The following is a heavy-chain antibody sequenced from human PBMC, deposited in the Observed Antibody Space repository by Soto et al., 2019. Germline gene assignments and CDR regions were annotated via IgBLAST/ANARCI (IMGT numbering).Heavy chain of an antibody. D-gene: IGHD3-22*01. CDR3: ARISYSFDSTGYHYYFDS. J-gene: IGHJ4*02. CDR1: GFTFSSYT. V-gene: IGHV3-21*02. CDR2: ISSGSTSI. Sequence: EVQLVESGGGLVKPGGSLRLSCTASGFTFSSYTMSWVRQAPGKGLEWVSTISSGSTSIYYADSVEGRFSISRDNAKNSLYLQMNSLGGDDTAVYFCARISYSFDSTGYHYYFDSWGQGTLVTVSS.